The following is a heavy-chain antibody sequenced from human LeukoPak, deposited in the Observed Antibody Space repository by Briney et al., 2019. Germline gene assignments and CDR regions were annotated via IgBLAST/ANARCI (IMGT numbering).Heavy chain of an antibody. CDR2: IYYSGST. D-gene: IGHD3-22*01. CDR3: ARHTDSWGFYGGGYWFDP. V-gene: IGHV4-39*01. J-gene: IGHJ5*02. CDR1: GGSISSSSYY. Sequence: SETLSLTCTVSGGSISSSSYYWGWIRQPPGKGLEWIGSIYYSGSTYYNPSLKSRVTISVDTSKNQFSLKLSSVTASDTAVYFWARHTDSWGFYGGGYWFDPWGQGTLVTVSS.